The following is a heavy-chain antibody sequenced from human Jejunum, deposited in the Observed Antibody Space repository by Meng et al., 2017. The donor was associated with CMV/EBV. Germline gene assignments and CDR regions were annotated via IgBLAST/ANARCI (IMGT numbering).Heavy chain of an antibody. CDR2: INAYNGDT. CDR1: GYTFTNYG. J-gene: IGHJ4*02. V-gene: IGHV1-18*01. Sequence: QAHLVQAGGKVKKPGAQGKVSCKASGYTFTNYGITWVRQAPGQGLEWMGWINAYNGDTNYAQTLQGRVTMTTDTSTSTAYMELRSLRSDDTAVYYCARASRVLGGFDYWGQGTLVTVSS. CDR3: ARASRVLGGFDY. D-gene: IGHD3-16*01.